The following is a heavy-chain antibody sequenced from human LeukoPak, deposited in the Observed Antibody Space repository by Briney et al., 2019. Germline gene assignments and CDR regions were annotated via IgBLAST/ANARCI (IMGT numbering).Heavy chain of an antibody. D-gene: IGHD1-26*01. CDR3: AKGVRSGTYYNCFDP. CDR1: GFTLDDYA. V-gene: IGHV3-43*02. CDR2: ISGDGDST. Sequence: GGSLRLSCVASGFTLDDYALHWVRQAPGKGLEWISLISGDGDSTYYADSVKGRFTISRDNSKNSLYLQMSSLRAEDTALYYCAKGVRSGTYYNCFDPWGQGTLVTVSS. J-gene: IGHJ5*02.